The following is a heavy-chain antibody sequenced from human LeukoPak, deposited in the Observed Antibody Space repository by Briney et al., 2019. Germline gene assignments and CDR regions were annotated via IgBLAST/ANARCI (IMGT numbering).Heavy chain of an antibody. Sequence: SETLSLTCAVYGGSFSGYYWSWIRQPPGKGLEWIGEINHSGSTNYNPSLKSRVTISVDTSKNQFSLKLSSVTAAGTAVYYCARLGSSAVDYWGQGTLVTVSS. CDR1: GGSFSGYY. CDR3: ARLGSSAVDY. V-gene: IGHV4-34*01. J-gene: IGHJ4*02. D-gene: IGHD6-6*01. CDR2: INHSGST.